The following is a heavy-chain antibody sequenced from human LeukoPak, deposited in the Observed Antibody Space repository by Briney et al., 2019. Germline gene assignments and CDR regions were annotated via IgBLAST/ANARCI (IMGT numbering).Heavy chain of an antibody. D-gene: IGHD3-10*01. J-gene: IGHJ4*02. V-gene: IGHV1-18*01. CDR2: ISTYNGET. Sequence: GASVKVSCKASGYTFTNYAITWVRQAPGQGFEWMGWISTYNGETAYAQKLQGRVTMTTDTSTTTAYMELRSLRPEDTAVYYCARGQKSALTYGSGTYAYYFDYWGQGTLVTVSS. CDR3: ARGQKSALTYGSGTYAYYFDY. CDR1: GYTFTNYA.